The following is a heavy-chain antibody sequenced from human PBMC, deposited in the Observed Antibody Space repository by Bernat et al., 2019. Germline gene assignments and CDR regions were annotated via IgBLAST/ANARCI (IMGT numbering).Heavy chain of an antibody. Sequence: QVQLVESGGGVVQPGRSLRLSCAASGFTFSSYGMHWVRQAPGKGLEWVAVIWYDGSNKYYADSVKGRFTISRDNSKNTLYLQMNSLRAEDTAVYYCAGALGVAATPRYWGQGTLVTVSS. CDR2: IWYDGSNK. V-gene: IGHV3-30*19. J-gene: IGHJ4*02. D-gene: IGHD2-15*01. CDR3: AGALGVAATPRY. CDR1: GFTFSSYG.